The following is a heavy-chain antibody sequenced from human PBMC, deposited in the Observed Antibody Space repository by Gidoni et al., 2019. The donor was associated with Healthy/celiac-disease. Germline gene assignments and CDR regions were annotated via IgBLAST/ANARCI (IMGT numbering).Heavy chain of an antibody. CDR1: GGTFSSYA. CDR3: AGADEGIAVADHKDGGGFPYYYYGMDV. D-gene: IGHD6-19*01. V-gene: IGHV1-69*01. CDR2: IIPIFGTA. J-gene: IGHJ6*02. Sequence: QVQPVQSGAEVKKPGSSVKVPCKASGGTFSSYAISGVRQAPGQGLEWMGGIIPIFGTANYAQKFQGRVTITADESTSTAYMELSSLRSGETAVYYCAGADEGIAVADHKDGGGFPYYYYGMDVWGQGTTVTVSS.